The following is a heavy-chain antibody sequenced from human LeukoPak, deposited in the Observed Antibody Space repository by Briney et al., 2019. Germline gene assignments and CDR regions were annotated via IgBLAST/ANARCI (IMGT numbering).Heavy chain of an antibody. D-gene: IGHD2-8*02. CDR3: ARVKGRWCYYGHDYFDY. Sequence: GGSLRLSCAASGFTFSSYAMSWVRQAPGKGLEWVANIKQDGSEEYYVDSVKGRFTISGDNAKNSLYLQMNSLRAEDTAVYYCARVKGRWCYYGHDYFDYWGQGTLVTVSS. CDR2: IKQDGSEE. J-gene: IGHJ4*02. CDR1: GFTFSSYA. V-gene: IGHV3-7*01.